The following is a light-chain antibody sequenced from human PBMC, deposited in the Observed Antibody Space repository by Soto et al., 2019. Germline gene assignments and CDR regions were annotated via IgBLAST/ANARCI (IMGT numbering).Light chain of an antibody. V-gene: IGLV1-44*01. J-gene: IGLJ3*02. CDR3: AAWDDSLNGWV. CDR1: NSNIGSNT. Sequence: QSLLTQPPSASGTPGQTVAISCSGSNSNIGSNTVNWYQQFPGTAPKLLIYGNNQRPSGVPDRFSGSKSDTSASLAISGLLSEDESDYYCAAWDDSLNGWVFGGGTKLTVL. CDR2: GNN.